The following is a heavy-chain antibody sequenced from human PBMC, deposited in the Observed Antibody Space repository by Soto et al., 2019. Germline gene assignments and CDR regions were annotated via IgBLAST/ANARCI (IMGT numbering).Heavy chain of an antibody. J-gene: IGHJ6*02. V-gene: IGHV1-69*12. CDR2: IIPIFGTA. CDR3: ARDIPATTAMATYYYYGMDV. D-gene: IGHD1-26*01. Sequence: QVQLVQSGAEVKKPGSSVKVSCKASGGTFSSYAISWVRQAPGQGLEWMGGIIPIFGTANHAQKFQGRVTITADESXXTXYXXLSSLRSEDTAVYYCARDIPATTAMATYYYYGMDVWGQGTTVTVSS. CDR1: GGTFSSYA.